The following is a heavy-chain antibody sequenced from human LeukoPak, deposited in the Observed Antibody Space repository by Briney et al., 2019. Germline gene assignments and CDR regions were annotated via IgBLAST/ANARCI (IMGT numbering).Heavy chain of an antibody. Sequence: ASVKVSCKASGYTFTGYYMHWVRQAPGQGLEWMGWINPNTGDTHYAQKFQGRVTLTRDTSITTVYMERSRLTSDDTAIFYCAVAPGDYWGQGTLVTVSS. CDR2: INPNTGDT. CDR3: AVAPGDY. CDR1: GYTFTGYY. V-gene: IGHV1-2*02. D-gene: IGHD2-21*01. J-gene: IGHJ4*02.